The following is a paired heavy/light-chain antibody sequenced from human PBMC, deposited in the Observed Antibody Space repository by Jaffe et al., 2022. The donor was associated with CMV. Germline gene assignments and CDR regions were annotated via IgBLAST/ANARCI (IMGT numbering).Heavy chain of an antibody. Sequence: EVQLVESGGGLVQPGGSLRLSCAASGFTFSSYAMHWVRQAPGKGLEYVSAISSNGGSTYYANSVKGRFTISRDNSKNTLYLQMGSLRAEDMAVYYCARDIAPSRYCSSTSCPAGRAFDIWGQGTMVTVSS. CDR2: ISSNGGST. D-gene: IGHD2-2*01. V-gene: IGHV3-64*01. CDR1: GFTFSSYA. CDR3: ARDIAPSRYCSSTSCPAGRAFDI. J-gene: IGHJ3*02.
Light chain of an antibody. CDR1: SSDVGSYNL. Sequence: QSALTQPASVSGSPGQSITISCTGTSSDVGSYNLVSWYQQHPGKAPKLMIYEVSKRPSGVSNRFSGSKSGNTASLTISGLQAEDEADYYCCSYAGSSTPNWVFGGGTKLTVL. J-gene: IGLJ3*02. CDR2: EVS. CDR3: CSYAGSSTPNWV. V-gene: IGLV2-23*02.